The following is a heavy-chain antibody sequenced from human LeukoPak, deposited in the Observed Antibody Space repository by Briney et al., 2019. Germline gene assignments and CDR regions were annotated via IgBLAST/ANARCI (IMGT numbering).Heavy chain of an antibody. CDR3: ARVRIGQQLDKYYYYAMDV. Sequence: ASVKVSCKASGYTFTDYYMLWVRQAPGQGLEWMGWINPNSGGTNYAQKFQGRVTMTTDTSISTAYMEVSRLRSDDTAVYYCARVRIGQQLDKYYYYAMDVWGQGTTVTVSS. CDR2: INPNSGGT. CDR1: GYTFTDYY. V-gene: IGHV1-2*02. D-gene: IGHD6-13*01. J-gene: IGHJ6*02.